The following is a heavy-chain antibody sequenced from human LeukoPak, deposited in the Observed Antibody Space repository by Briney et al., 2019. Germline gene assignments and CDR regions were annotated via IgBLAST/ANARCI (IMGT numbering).Heavy chain of an antibody. CDR2: ST. CDR1: GFTVSSNF. CDR3: ASCSSSPATFDY. J-gene: IGHJ4*02. D-gene: IGHD6-13*01. Sequence: GGSLRLSCAASGFTVSSNFMSWVRQAPGKGLEWVSASTYYADSVQGRFSISRDNSKNTLFLQMNSLRAEDTAVYYCASCSSSPATFDYWGQGTLVTVSP. V-gene: IGHV3-53*01.